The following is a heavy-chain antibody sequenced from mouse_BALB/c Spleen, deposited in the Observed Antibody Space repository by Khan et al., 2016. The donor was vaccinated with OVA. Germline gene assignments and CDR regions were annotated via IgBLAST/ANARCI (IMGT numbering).Heavy chain of an antibody. CDR3: TRSNDSYYFDY. Sequence: EVQLQQSGPVLARPGASVKMSCKASGYSFTSYWMHWVKQRPGQGLEWIGAIYPGNSDTRYNQKFKGKAKLTAVTSASTAYMELSSLKNEDSAVYYCTRSNDSYYFDYWGQGTTLTVSS. J-gene: IGHJ2*01. CDR2: IYPGNSDT. CDR1: GYSFTSYW. D-gene: IGHD2-4*01. V-gene: IGHV1-5*01.